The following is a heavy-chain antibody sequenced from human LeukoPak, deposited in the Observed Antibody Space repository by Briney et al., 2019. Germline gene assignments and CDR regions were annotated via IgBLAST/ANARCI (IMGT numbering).Heavy chain of an antibody. J-gene: IGHJ4*02. D-gene: IGHD6-19*01. CDR3: ARRVAVADNYFDY. Sequence: GGSLRLSCAASGFTFSSYSMNWVRQAPGKGLEWVSYISSSSSNIYYADSVKGRFTISRDNAKNSLYLQMNSLRAEDTGVYYCARRVAVADNYFDYWGQGTLVTVSS. CDR2: ISSSSSNI. V-gene: IGHV3-21*05. CDR1: GFTFSSYS.